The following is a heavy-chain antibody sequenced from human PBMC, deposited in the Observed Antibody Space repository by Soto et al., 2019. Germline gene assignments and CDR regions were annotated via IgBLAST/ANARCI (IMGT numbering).Heavy chain of an antibody. CDR1: GGSISSSSYY. V-gene: IGHV4-39*01. J-gene: IGHJ4*02. CDR2: IYYSGST. D-gene: IGHD6-19*01. CDR3: ARQKRYSSGWDPFDY. Sequence: SETLSLTCTVSGGSISSSSYYWGWIRQPPGKGLEWIGSIYYSGSTYYNPSLKSRVTISVDTSKDQFSLKLSSVTAADTAVYYCARQKRYSSGWDPFDYWGQGTLVTVS.